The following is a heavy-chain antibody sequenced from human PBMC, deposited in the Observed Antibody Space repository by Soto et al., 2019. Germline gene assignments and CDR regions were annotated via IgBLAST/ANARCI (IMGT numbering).Heavy chain of an antibody. CDR3: GGSPVVVIGMWFDP. V-gene: IGHV4-59*01. J-gene: IGHJ5*02. D-gene: IGHD3-22*01. Sequence: PSETLSLTCTVPGGSISSYYWSWIRQPPGKGLEWIGYIYYSGSTNYNPSLKSRVTISVGTSKNQFSLKLSSVTAADTAVYYCGGSPVVVIGMWFDPWGQGTLVTVSS. CDR2: IYYSGST. CDR1: GGSISSYY.